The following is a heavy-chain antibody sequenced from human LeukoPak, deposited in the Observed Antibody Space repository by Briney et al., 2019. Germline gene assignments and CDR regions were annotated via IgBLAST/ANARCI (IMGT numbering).Heavy chain of an antibody. CDR1: GGSSSGYY. CDR2: INHSGST. D-gene: IGHD5-24*01. Sequence: SETLSLTCAVYGGSSSGYYRSWLRQPPGKGLEWIGEINHSGSTNYNPSLKSRVTISVATSKNQFSLKLSSVTAADTAVYYCARRQEEMATSYFDYWGQGTLVTVSS. CDR3: ARRQEEMATSYFDY. J-gene: IGHJ4*02. V-gene: IGHV4-34*01.